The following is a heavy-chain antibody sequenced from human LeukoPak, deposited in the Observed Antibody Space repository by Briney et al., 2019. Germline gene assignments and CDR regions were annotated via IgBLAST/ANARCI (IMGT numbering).Heavy chain of an antibody. J-gene: IGHJ4*02. D-gene: IGHD3-10*01. CDR3: AKDSQALLWFRELPPLDY. Sequence: GRSLRLSCAASGFTFSSYGMHWVRQAPGKGLEWVAAISYDGSNKYYADSGKGRFTISRDNSKNTLYLQVNSLRAEDTPVYYCAKDSQALLWFRELPPLDYCGQRTLVTV. CDR2: ISYDGSNK. V-gene: IGHV3-30*18. CDR1: GFTFSSYG.